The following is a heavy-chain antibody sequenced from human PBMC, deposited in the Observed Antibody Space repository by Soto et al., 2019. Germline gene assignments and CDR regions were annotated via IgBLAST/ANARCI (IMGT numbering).Heavy chain of an antibody. CDR2: TYYRSKWYY. Sequence: SQTLSLTCAISGDSVSSISAGWNWIRQSPLRGLEWLGRTYYRSKWYYEYAVSVKGRININPDTSKNQVSLQLSSVTPEDTALYYCAKNYYFDYWGQGTLVTVSS. J-gene: IGHJ4*02. CDR3: AKNYYFDY. CDR1: GDSVSSISAG. V-gene: IGHV6-1*01.